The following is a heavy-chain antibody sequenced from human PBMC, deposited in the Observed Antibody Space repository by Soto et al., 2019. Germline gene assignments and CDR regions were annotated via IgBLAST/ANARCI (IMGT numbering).Heavy chain of an antibody. CDR3: VKDHHSTSSAIFDY. V-gene: IGHV3-30*18. Sequence: GGSLRLSCNTSGFNFSLSAMHWVRQAPGKGLVWVAAISYDGSERSYADFMRGQFTISRDNSRKTLILEMSRLRPEDTGIYYCVKDHHSTSSAIFDYWGQGTPVTVSS. CDR1: GFNFSLSA. CDR2: ISYDGSER. D-gene: IGHD6-6*01. J-gene: IGHJ4*02.